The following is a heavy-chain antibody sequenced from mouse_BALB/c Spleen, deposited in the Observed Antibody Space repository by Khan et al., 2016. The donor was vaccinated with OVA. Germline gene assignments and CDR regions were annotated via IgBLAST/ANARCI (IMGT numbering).Heavy chain of an antibody. D-gene: IGHD4-1*01. V-gene: IGHV3-2*02. J-gene: IGHJ4*01. CDR2: ITNSGST. Sequence: EVQLQESGPGLVKPSQSLSLTCTVTGYSITRDYAWNWIRQFPGNKLEWMGYITNSGSTNYNPSLKSRISITRDTSKNQFFLQLNSVTTEDTARYYCASELGRYYAMDYWGQGTSVTVSS. CDR1: GYSITRDYA. CDR3: ASELGRYYAMDY.